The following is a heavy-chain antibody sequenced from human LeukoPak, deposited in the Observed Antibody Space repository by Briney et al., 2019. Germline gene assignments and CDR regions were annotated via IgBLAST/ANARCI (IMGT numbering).Heavy chain of an antibody. D-gene: IGHD3-22*01. J-gene: IGHJ3*01. V-gene: IGHV5-51*01. CDR3: ARPNVMFYYDSRVYDVFDV. CDR2: IYPDDSDT. Sequence: GESLKISCKGSGYRFNAYWIAWVRQMPGRGLEWMGIIYPDDSDTRYGPSFQGQVTISADKSVRTAYLQWSSLKASDTATYYCARPNVMFYYDSRVYDVFDVGGKGKMVTVSS. CDR1: GYRFNAYW.